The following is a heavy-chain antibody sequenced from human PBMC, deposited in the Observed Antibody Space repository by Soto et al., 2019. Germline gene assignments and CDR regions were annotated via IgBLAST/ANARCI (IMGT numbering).Heavy chain of an antibody. V-gene: IGHV1-69*02. J-gene: IGHJ4*02. CDR1: GGTFSSYT. D-gene: IGHD3-22*01. CDR2: IIPILGIA. Sequence: QVQLVQSGAEVKKPGSSVKVSCKASGGTFSSYTISWVRQAPGQGLEWMGRIIPILGIANYAQKVQGRVTITADKATRTAYMELSSLRSEDTAVYYCASRYDSSDYWGQGTLVTVSS. CDR3: ASRYDSSDY.